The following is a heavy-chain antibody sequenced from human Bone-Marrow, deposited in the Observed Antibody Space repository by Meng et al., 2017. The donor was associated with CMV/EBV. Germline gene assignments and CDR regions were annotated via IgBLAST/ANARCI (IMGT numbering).Heavy chain of an antibody. CDR1: GLTVSGTY. J-gene: IGHJ6*02. CDR2: IFNDGRT. CDR3: ARNNRHDFWSDYGMDV. D-gene: IGHD3-3*01. V-gene: IGHV3-53*01. Sequence: GESLQISCAASGLTVSGTYMSWVRQAPGKGLEWVSVIFNDGRTYYADSVKGRFTISRDNSKNTVYLQMNSLRAEDTAVYYCARNNRHDFWSDYGMDVWGQGTTVTVSS.